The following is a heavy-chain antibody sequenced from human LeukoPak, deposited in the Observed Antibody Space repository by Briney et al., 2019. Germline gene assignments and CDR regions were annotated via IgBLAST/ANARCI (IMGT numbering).Heavy chain of an antibody. V-gene: IGHV3-30-3*01. J-gene: IGHJ6*02. CDR2: ISYDGSNK. CDR3: AREVVGYCSSASCHPPWRNGMDV. D-gene: IGHD2-2*01. Sequence: PGGSLRLSCAASGFTFSSYAMHWVRQAPGKGLEWVAVISYDGSNKYYADSVKGRFTISRDNSKNTMYLQMNSLRAEDTAVYYCAREVVGYCSSASCHPPWRNGMDVWGQGTTVTVSS. CDR1: GFTFSSYA.